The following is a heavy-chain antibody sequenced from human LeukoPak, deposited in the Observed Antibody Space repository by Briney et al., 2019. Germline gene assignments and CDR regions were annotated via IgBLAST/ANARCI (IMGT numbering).Heavy chain of an antibody. CDR3: ARVRDSGRWGAFDI. J-gene: IGHJ3*02. Sequence: PGGSLRLSCAASGFTFSSYAMHWVRQAPGKGLEWVAVISYDGSNKYYADSVKGRFTISRDNSKNTLYLQMNSLRPEDTAVYYCARVRDSGRWGAFDIWGQGTMVTVSS. V-gene: IGHV3-30-3*01. D-gene: IGHD1-26*01. CDR1: GFTFSSYA. CDR2: ISYDGSNK.